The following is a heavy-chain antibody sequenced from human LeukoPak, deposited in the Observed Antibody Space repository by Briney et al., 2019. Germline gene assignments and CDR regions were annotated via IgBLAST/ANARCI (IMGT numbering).Heavy chain of an antibody. J-gene: IGHJ4*02. CDR2: INSDGSTT. CDR1: GFTFSSYW. CDR3: AARYCSNGVCHFY. D-gene: IGHD2-8*01. V-gene: IGHV3-74*01. Sequence: GGSLRLSCAASGFTFSSYWMHWVRQVPGKGLVWVSRINSDGSTTNYADSVKGRFTISRDNAKNTLFLQMNSLRAEDTAVYYCAARYCSNGVCHFYWGQGTLVTVSS.